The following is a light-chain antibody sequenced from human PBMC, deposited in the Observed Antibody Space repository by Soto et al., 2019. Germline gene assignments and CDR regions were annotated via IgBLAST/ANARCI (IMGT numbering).Light chain of an antibody. CDR1: QSVSSN. Sequence: IVMTQSPATLSVSPGERATLSCRASQSVSSNFAWYQQKPGQAPRLLIYGASNRATGIPDRFSGSGSGTDFILTISRLEPEDFAVYYCQHYGSSWTFGQGTKVDNK. J-gene: IGKJ1*01. CDR3: QHYGSSWT. CDR2: GAS. V-gene: IGKV3-20*01.